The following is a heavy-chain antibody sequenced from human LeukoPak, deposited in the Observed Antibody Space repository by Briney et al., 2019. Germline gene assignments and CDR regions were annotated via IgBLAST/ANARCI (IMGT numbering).Heavy chain of an antibody. Sequence: SETPSLTCTVSGGSISSDSYYWTWIRQPAGKGLEWIGRVHTSGSTDFSPSLKSRVSISLDTSKNQFSLKLSSVTAADTAVYYCARGYTYGHGAMFDFWGQGTLVTVSP. CDR2: VHTSGST. CDR1: GGSISSDSYY. CDR3: ARGYTYGHGAMFDF. D-gene: IGHD5-18*01. J-gene: IGHJ4*02. V-gene: IGHV4-61*02.